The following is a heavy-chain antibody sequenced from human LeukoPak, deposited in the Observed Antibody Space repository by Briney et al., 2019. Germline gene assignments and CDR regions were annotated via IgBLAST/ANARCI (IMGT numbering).Heavy chain of an antibody. D-gene: IGHD3-22*01. CDR1: GGSISSHY. CDR2: IYTSGTT. Sequence: PSETLSLTCTVSGGSISSHYWSWIRQSAGKGLEWIGRIYTSGTTNSNPSLKSRVTISVDTSKNQFSLKLSSVTAADTAVYYCAREYYDSNKAPALDIWGQGTMVTVSS. V-gene: IGHV4-4*07. J-gene: IGHJ3*02. CDR3: AREYYDSNKAPALDI.